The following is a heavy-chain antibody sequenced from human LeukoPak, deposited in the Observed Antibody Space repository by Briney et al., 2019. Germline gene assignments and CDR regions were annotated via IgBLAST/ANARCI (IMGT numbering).Heavy chain of an antibody. V-gene: IGHV7-4-1*02. Sequence: GASVKVSCKASGYTFTSYAMNWVRQAPGQGLEWMGWINTNTGNPTYAQGFTGRFVFSLDTSVSTAYLQISSLKAEDTAVYYCARVSRGWAAAGGAGSYFDYWGQGTLVTVSS. CDR3: ARVSRGWAAAGGAGSYFDY. CDR1: GYTFTSYA. J-gene: IGHJ4*02. D-gene: IGHD6-13*01. CDR2: INTNTGNP.